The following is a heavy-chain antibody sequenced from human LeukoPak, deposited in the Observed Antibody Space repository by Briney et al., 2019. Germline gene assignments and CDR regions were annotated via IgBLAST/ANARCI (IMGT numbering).Heavy chain of an antibody. V-gene: IGHV4-38-2*02. D-gene: IGHD2-15*01. CDR2: VFRDGDT. Sequence: SETLSLTCIVSGYSISSDHIWGWIRQPPGKGLELIGSVFRDGDTYYNPSLKSRVTISVDTSKNIFSLKLSSVTAADTAVYYCARLEGYCSVGSCYPDYWGQGTLVTVSS. CDR3: ARLEGYCSVGSCYPDY. CDR1: GYSISSDHI. J-gene: IGHJ4*03.